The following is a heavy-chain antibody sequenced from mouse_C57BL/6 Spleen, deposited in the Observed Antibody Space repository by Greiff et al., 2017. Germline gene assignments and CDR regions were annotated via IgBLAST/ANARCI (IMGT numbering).Heavy chain of an antibody. CDR1: GFSLTSYG. J-gene: IGHJ4*01. CDR3: ARNYYGSSYLMDY. Sequence: VQVVESGPGLVQPSQSLSITCTVSGFSLTSYGVHWVRQSPGKGLEWLGVIWSGGSTDYNAAFISRLSISKDNSKSQVFFKMNSLQADDTAIYYCARNYYGSSYLMDYWGQGTSVTVSS. CDR2: IWSGGST. V-gene: IGHV2-2*01. D-gene: IGHD1-1*01.